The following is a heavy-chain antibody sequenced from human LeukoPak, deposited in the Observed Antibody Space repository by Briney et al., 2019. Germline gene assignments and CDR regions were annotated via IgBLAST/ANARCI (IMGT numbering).Heavy chain of an antibody. CDR2: IYYSGST. V-gene: IGHV4-59*01. D-gene: IGHD2-2*01. Sequence: SETLSLTCTVSGGSISSYYWSWIRQPPGKGLEWIGYIYYSGSTNYNPSLKSRVTISVDTSKNQFSLKLSSVTAADTAVYYCARGVVVVPAAMGQKGYYYYGMDVWGQGTTVTVSS. J-gene: IGHJ6*02. CDR1: GGSISSYY. CDR3: ARGVVVVPAAMGQKGYYYYGMDV.